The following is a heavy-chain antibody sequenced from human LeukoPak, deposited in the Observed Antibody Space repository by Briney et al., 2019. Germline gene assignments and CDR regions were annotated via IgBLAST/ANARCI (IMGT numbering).Heavy chain of an antibody. CDR1: GGSISSYY. CDR3: ARDRYYDISGTRRHWYFDL. V-gene: IGHV4-59*01. D-gene: IGHD3-22*01. Sequence: SETLSLTCAVAGGSISSYYWSWIRQPPGKGLEWIGYIYYSGSTNYNPSLKSRVTISVDTSKNQFSLKLSSVTAADTAVYYCARDRYYDISGTRRHWYFDLWGRGTLVTVSS. CDR2: IYYSGST. J-gene: IGHJ2*01.